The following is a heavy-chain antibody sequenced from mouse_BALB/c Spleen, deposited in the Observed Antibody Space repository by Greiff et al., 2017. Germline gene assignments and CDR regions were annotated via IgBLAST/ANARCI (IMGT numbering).Heavy chain of an antibody. J-gene: IGHJ4*01. D-gene: IGHD1-1*01. CDR1: GFTFSDYY. Sequence: EVQRVESGGGLVKPGGSLKLSCAASGFTFSDYYMYWVRQTPEKRLEWVATISDGGSYTYYPDSVKGRFTISRDNAKNNLYLQMSSLKSEDTAMYYCARDRDYYGSSYDYAMDYWGQGTSVTVSS. CDR2: ISDGGSYT. CDR3: ARDRDYYGSSYDYAMDY. V-gene: IGHV5-4*02.